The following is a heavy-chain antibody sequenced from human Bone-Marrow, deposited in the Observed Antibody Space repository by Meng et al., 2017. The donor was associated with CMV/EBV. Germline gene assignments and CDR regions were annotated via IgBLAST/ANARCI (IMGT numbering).Heavy chain of an antibody. CDR3: VKDLMDYRTTWGS. J-gene: IGHJ1*01. V-gene: IGHV3-23*01. Sequence: GEALKIAWAASGFSFSNYAMTWARQAPGKGMEWVSAISAAAGTTFYADSVKGRFTISRDNSKNMLYQEMNSLRVEDTDMYCCVKDLMDYRTTWGSWGQGTLVTVSS. CDR1: GFSFSNYA. CDR2: ISAAAGTT. D-gene: IGHD4-11*01.